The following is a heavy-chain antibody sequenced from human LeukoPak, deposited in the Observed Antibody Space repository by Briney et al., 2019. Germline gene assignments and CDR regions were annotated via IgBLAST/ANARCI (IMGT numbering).Heavy chain of an antibody. CDR3: AKGHGYSSSWAYYYYYMDV. CDR1: GGSISSSSYY. V-gene: IGHV3-23*01. CDR2: IGGRGGSA. J-gene: IGHJ6*03. Sequence: ETLSLTCTVSGGSISSSSYYWGWIRQPPGKGLEWVSSIGGRGGSAYYADSVKGRFTISRDNSKNTLYLQMNSLRAEDTAVYYCAKGHGYSSSWAYYYYYMDVWGKGTMVTISS. D-gene: IGHD6-13*01.